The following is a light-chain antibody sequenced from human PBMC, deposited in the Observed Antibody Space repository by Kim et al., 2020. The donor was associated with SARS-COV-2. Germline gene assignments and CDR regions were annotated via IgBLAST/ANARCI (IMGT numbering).Light chain of an antibody. V-gene: IGKV3-20*01. Sequence: DIVLTQSPGTLSLSPGDRATLSCRASQSVINNYLARYQQKPGQAPRLLMYDASTRATDIPDSFSGSGSGTDFTLTISRLEPEDFAVYYCQQYGNSPWTFGQGTKVDIK. J-gene: IGKJ1*01. CDR3: QQYGNSPWT. CDR1: QSVINNY. CDR2: DAS.